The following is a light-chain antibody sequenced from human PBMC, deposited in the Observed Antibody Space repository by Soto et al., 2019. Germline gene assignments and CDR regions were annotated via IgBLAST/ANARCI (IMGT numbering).Light chain of an antibody. CDR3: QQYGNSRT. V-gene: IGKV3-20*01. J-gene: IGKJ1*01. CDR1: QSFSNNY. CDR2: GAS. Sequence: EIVLTQSPGTLSLSPGERATLSCRASQSFSNNYLAWYQQRPGQAPRLLIYGASSRATGIPDRFSGSGSGTDFTLTVSRLEPEDFAVYYCQQYGNSRTFGQGNKVEIK.